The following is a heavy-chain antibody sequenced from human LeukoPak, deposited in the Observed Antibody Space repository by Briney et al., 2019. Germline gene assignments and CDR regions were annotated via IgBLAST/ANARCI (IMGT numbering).Heavy chain of an antibody. CDR3: ARWGYFDSSSYFIVEY. J-gene: IGHJ4*02. CDR1: GGSISRYY. Sequence: PSEALSLTCAVFGGSISRYYWNWIRQSPGERLEWIGWIHYRGSTAYNPSLESRVTMSVDTSKNHISLKMTSVTAADTATYYCARWGYFDSSSYFIVEYWGQGVLVTVSS. D-gene: IGHD3-22*01. CDR2: IHYRGST. V-gene: IGHV4-59*01.